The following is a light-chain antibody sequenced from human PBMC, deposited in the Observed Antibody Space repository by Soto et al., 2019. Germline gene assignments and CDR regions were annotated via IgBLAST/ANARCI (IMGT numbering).Light chain of an antibody. CDR1: SSYVGGYNY. CDR2: DVS. V-gene: IGLV2-14*01. J-gene: IGLJ1*01. Sequence: QSVLTQPASVSGSPGQSITISCTGTSSYVGGYNYVSWYQQHPGKAPKLMIYDVSNRPSGVSNRFSGSKSGNTASLTISGLQAEYEADYYCTSYTSISTPVFVTGTKVTVL. CDR3: TSYTSISTPV.